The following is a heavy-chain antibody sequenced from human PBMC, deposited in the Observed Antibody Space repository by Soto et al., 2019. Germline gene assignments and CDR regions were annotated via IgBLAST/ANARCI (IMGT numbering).Heavy chain of an antibody. CDR2: ISASGDNT. CDR3: ADGGERSFNFVY. Sequence: PGGSLRLSCAASGFTFSTYAMSWVRQAPGKGLEWVAAISASGDNTYYADSVKGRLTISRDNSKGTLYLQMNNLRAADPAVYYWADGGERSFNFVYWGQGTLVTVSS. V-gene: IGHV3-23*01. D-gene: IGHD3-10*01. J-gene: IGHJ4*02. CDR1: GFTFSTYA.